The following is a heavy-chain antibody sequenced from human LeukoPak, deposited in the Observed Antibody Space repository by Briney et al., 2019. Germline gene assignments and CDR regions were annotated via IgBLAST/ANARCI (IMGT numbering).Heavy chain of an antibody. CDR1: GFTFSSYA. V-gene: IGHV3-30*04. D-gene: IGHD3-10*01. CDR2: ISYDGSNK. J-gene: IGHJ6*04. Sequence: PGRSLRLCCAASGFTFSSYAMHWVRQASGKGLEWVAVISYDGSNKYYADSVKGRFTISRDNSKNTLYLQMNSLRAEDTAVYYCARGMVRAKGYYYGMDVWGKGTTVTVSS. CDR3: ARGMVRAKGYYYGMDV.